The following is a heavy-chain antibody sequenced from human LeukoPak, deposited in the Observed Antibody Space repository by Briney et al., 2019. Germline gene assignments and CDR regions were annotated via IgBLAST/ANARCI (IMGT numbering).Heavy chain of an antibody. CDR2: ISRGSSTI. J-gene: IGHJ5*02. D-gene: IGHD2-21*02. CDR3: ASECGGDCYTWFDP. CDR1: GFTLSSYT. V-gene: IGHV3-48*02. Sequence: GGSLRLSCAASGFTLSSYTMNWVRQAPGKGVEWVSYISRGSSTIYYADSVKGRFTISRDNAKNSLYLQMNSLRDEDTAVYYCASECGGDCYTWFDPWGQGTLVTVSS.